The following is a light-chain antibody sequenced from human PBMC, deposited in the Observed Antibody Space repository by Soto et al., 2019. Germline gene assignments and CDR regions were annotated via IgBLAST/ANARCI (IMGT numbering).Light chain of an antibody. V-gene: IGLV1-40*01. J-gene: IGLJ1*01. Sequence: QSVLTQPPSVSGAPGQRVTISCXXXXXNIGAGYDVHWYQQLPGTAPKVLIYGNSNRPSGVPDRFSGSKSGTSASLAITGLQAEDEADYYCQSYDSSLSGYVFGTGTKVTVL. CDR1: XXNIGAGYD. CDR3: QSYDSSLSGYV. CDR2: GNS.